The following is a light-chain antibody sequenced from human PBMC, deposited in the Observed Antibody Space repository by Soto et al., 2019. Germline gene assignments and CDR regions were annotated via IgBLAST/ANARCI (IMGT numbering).Light chain of an antibody. CDR1: QDFSNF. CDR2: DAS. Sequence: DIQLTQSPSFLSASIGDRVTITWRARQDFSNFLAWYQQKPGRAPKLLMYDASTLQSGVPSRFSGSGSGTEFTLTISSLQPEDFATYYCQQLYSFPLTFGRGTKVDIK. CDR3: QQLYSFPLT. J-gene: IGKJ4*01. V-gene: IGKV1-9*01.